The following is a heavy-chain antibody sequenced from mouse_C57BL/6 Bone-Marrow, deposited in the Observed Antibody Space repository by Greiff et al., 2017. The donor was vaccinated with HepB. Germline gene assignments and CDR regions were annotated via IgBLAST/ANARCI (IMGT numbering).Heavy chain of an antibody. CDR2: IYPRSGNT. Sequence: VQLQQSGAELARPGASVKLSCKASGYTFTSYGISWVKQRTGQGLEWIGEIYPRSGNTYYNEKFKGKATLTADKSSSTAYMELRSLTSEDSAVYFCTQRRERFAYWGQGTLVTVSA. J-gene: IGHJ3*01. D-gene: IGHD3-1*01. V-gene: IGHV1-81*01. CDR3: TQRRERFAY. CDR1: GYTFTSYG.